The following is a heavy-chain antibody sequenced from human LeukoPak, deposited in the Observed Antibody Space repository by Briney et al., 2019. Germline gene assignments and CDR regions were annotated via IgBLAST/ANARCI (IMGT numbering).Heavy chain of an antibody. CDR1: GYTFTSYG. CDR2: INTRTGDA. V-gene: IGHV7-4-1*02. Sequence: VASVKVSCKASGYTFTSYGISWARQAPGQGLEWMGWINTRTGDAAYAQGLTGRFVFSSDTAVSTTYLQINSLKAEDTAVYYCLRKHRNGWFDPWGQGTLVTVSS. D-gene: IGHD2-8*01. CDR3: LRKHRNGWFDP. J-gene: IGHJ5*02.